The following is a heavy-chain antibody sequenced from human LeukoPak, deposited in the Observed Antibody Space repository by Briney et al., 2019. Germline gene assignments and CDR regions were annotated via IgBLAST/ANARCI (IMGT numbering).Heavy chain of an antibody. J-gene: IGHJ3*02. CDR1: GGSISSSTYY. V-gene: IGHV4-39*01. Sequence: SSETLSLTCTVSGGSISSSTYYWGWIRQPPGKGLEWIGTIFYGGRTYYNPSLTSRVTLSVDTSKIQFSLGLTSVTAADTAVYYCAASRSYGKAFDIWGQGTMVTVSS. D-gene: IGHD4-17*01. CDR2: IFYGGRT. CDR3: AASRSYGKAFDI.